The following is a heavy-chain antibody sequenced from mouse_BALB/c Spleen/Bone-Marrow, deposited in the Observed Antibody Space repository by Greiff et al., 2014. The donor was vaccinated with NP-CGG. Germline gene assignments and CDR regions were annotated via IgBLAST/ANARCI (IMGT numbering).Heavy chain of an antibody. D-gene: IGHD3-2*01. V-gene: IGHV1-54*01. CDR2: INPGSGGA. CDR3: AREWTARAVDY. Sequence: QVQLQQPGAELVRPGTSVKVSCKVSGYAFTNYLIEWVKQRPVQGLEWIGVINPGSGGANYNAKFKGKATLTADKSSSTAYMQLSSLTSDDSAVYFCAREWTARAVDYWGQGTTLTVSS. CDR1: GYAFTNYL. J-gene: IGHJ2*01.